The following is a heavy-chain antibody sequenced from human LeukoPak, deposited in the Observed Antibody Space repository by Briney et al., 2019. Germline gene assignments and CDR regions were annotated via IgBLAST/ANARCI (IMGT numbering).Heavy chain of an antibody. J-gene: IGHJ4*02. CDR2: IIPIFSTA. Sequence: ASVKVSCKASGYTFTSYGISWVRQAPGQGLEWMGGIIPIFSTANYAQKFQGRVTITTDESTSTAYMELSSLRSEDTAVYYCARDDRQRRYSYGYRLGYYFDYWGQGTLVTVSS. CDR3: ARDDRQRRYSYGYRLGYYFDY. CDR1: GYTFTSYG. V-gene: IGHV1-69*05. D-gene: IGHD5-18*01.